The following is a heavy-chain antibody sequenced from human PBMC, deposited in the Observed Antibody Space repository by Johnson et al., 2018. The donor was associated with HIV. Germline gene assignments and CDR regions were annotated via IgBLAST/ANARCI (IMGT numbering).Heavy chain of an antibody. CDR3: ARSKDCSGGSCPDGFDI. CDR2: ISSSGSII. Sequence: LRLSCVASGFTFSDYYMSWIRQAPGKGLEWVSYISSSGSIIYSADSMQGRFTNSRDNAKNSLYLQMNSLRAEDTALYYCARSKDCSGGSCPDGFDIWGQGTMVIVSS. D-gene: IGHD2-15*01. V-gene: IGHV3-11*04. J-gene: IGHJ3*02. CDR1: GFTFSDYY.